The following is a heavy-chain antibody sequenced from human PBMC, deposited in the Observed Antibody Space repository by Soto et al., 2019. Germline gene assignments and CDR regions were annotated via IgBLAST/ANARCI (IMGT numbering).Heavy chain of an antibody. Sequence: PSETLSLTCDVYGGSFSGYYWSWIRQPPGKGLERTGEINHSGSTNYNTSLKSRVTISVDTSKNQFSLKLSSVTAADSALYYCARELIVWGGYYGSGSYRYYYYYYGMDGWGQGTTVT. D-gene: IGHD3-10*01. CDR1: GGSFSGYY. V-gene: IGHV4-34*01. J-gene: IGHJ6*02. CDR3: ARELIVWGGYYGSGSYRYYYYYYGMDG. CDR2: INHSGST.